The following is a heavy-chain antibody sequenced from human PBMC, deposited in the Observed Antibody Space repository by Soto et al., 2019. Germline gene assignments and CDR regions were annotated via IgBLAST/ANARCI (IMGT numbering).Heavy chain of an antibody. Sequence: ASVKVSWKASGYTFTTYGISWVRQAPGQGLEWMGWISAYSGNTNSAQKYQGRVTMTTDTSTSTAYMELRSLRSDDTAVYYCAREGYYDVLTGPAYWGQGTLVTVSS. D-gene: IGHD3-9*01. CDR2: ISAYSGNT. CDR1: GYTFTTYG. J-gene: IGHJ4*02. V-gene: IGHV1-18*01. CDR3: AREGYYDVLTGPAY.